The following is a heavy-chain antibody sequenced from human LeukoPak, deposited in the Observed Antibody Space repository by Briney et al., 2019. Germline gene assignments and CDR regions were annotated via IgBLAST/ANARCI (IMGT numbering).Heavy chain of an antibody. CDR3: ARYSGSYDYYYYGLDV. CDR1: GDSISSYY. V-gene: IGHV4-59*01. CDR2: IYYSGST. D-gene: IGHD1-26*01. J-gene: IGHJ6*02. Sequence: SETLSLTCTVSGDSISSYYWSWIRQPPGKGLEWIGYIYYSGSTNYNPSLKSRVTISIDTSKSQFSLKLNSVTAADTAVYYCARYSGSYDYYYYGLDVWGQGTTVTVSS.